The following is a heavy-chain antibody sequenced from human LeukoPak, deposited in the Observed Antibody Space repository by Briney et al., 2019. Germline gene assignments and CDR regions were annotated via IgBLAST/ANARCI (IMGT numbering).Heavy chain of an antibody. CDR2: IEYSGGT. D-gene: IGHD3-10*01. V-gene: IGHV4-61*01. Sequence: SETLSLTRTVSRGSVSRGSYYWSWIRQPPGKGLECLVYIEYSGGTKYNPSLESRVTISVDTSKSQFSLKMSSVTAADTAVYYCARADYGSGSPLFDYWGQGTLVTVSS. CDR3: ARADYGSGSPLFDY. CDR1: RGSVSRGSYY. J-gene: IGHJ4*02.